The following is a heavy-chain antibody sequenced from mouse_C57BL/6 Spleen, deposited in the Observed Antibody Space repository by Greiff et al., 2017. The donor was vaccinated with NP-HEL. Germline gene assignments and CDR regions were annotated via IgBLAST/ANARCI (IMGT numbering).Heavy chain of an antibody. Sequence: QVQLQQSGPELVKPGASVKISCKASGYAFSSSWMNWVKQRPGKGLEWIGRIYPGDGDTNYNGKFKGKATLTADTSSSTAYMQLSSLTSEDSAVYFCARGSHYYGSSYNAMDYWGQGTSVTVSS. D-gene: IGHD1-1*01. CDR2: IYPGDGDT. V-gene: IGHV1-82*01. CDR3: ARGSHYYGSSYNAMDY. CDR1: GYAFSSSW. J-gene: IGHJ4*01.